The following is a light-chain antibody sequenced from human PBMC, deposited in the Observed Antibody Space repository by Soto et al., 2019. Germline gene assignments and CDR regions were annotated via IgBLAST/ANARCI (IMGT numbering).Light chain of an antibody. CDR2: EVT. CDR1: SSDVGGYNY. Sequence: QSALTQPPSASGSLGQSVTIYCTGTSSDVGGYNYVSWHQQHPGKAPKLMIYEVTKRPSGVPDRFSGSKSGNTASLTVSGLQAEDEADYYCSSFAGGGNPVLFGVGTQLTVL. V-gene: IGLV2-8*01. CDR3: SSFAGGGNPVL. J-gene: IGLJ2*01.